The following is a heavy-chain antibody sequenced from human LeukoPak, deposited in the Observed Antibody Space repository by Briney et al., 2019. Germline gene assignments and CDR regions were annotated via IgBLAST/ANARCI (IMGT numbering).Heavy chain of an antibody. CDR3: ARDPREMAAYLDY. CDR2: IIPILGIA. J-gene: IGHJ4*02. V-gene: IGHV1-69*04. CDR1: GGTFSNYA. D-gene: IGHD5-24*01. Sequence: SVKVSCKASGGTFSNYAVSWVRQAPGQGLEGMGRIIPILGIANYAQKFQGRVTITADKSTSTAYMELSSLRSEDTAVYYCARDPREMAAYLDYWGQGTLVTVSS.